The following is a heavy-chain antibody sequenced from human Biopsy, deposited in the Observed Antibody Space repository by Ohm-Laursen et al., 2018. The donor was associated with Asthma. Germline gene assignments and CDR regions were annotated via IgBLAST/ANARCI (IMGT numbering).Heavy chain of an antibody. CDR2: ISGSGGST. D-gene: IGHD3-9*01. CDR3: AKAEQYFYWYWFDP. J-gene: IGHJ5*02. CDR1: GFTFSSYA. V-gene: IGHV3-23*01. Sequence: GSLRLSCTASGFTFSSYAMSWVRQAPGKGLEWVSAISGSGGSTYYADSVKGRFTISRDNSKNTLYLQMNSLRAEDTAAYYCAKAEQYFYWYWFDPWGQGTLVTVSS.